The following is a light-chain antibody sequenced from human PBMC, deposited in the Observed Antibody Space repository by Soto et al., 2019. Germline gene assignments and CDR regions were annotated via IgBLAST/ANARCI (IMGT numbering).Light chain of an antibody. CDR1: QTISFS. Sequence: DIQMTQSPSTLSASVGDRVTITCRASQTISFSLAWYQQKPGKAPKLLIYDASTLQSGVPSRFSGSESGTEFILTISGRQPDDFATYYCQQYHGYYRTFGQGNQLEI. CDR2: DAS. CDR3: QQYHGYYRT. J-gene: IGKJ1*01. V-gene: IGKV1-5*01.